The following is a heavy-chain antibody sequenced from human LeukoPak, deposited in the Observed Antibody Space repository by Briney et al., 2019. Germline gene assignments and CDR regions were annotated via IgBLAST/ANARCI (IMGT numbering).Heavy chain of an antibody. D-gene: IGHD2-15*01. J-gene: IGHJ4*02. CDR1: GFAFSSYW. CDR2: INTDGTTT. V-gene: IGHV3-74*01. Sequence: GGSLRLSCAASGFAFSSYWMHWVRQDPGKGLVWVSRINTDGTTTVYADSVRGRFTISRDNAKNTLYLQMNSLRGEDTAVYYCVRDGHGGGGSYWGQGTLVTVSS. CDR3: VRDGHGGGGSY.